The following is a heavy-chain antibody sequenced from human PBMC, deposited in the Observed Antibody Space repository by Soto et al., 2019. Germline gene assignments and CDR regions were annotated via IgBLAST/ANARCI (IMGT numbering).Heavy chain of an antibody. D-gene: IGHD6-19*01. Sequence: ASVKVSCKVSGYTLTELSMHWVRQAPGKGLEWMGGFDPEDGETIYAQKFQGRVTMTEDTSTDTAYMELSSLRSEDTAVYYCATKSIAVAGTQGDAFDVWGQGTMVTVSS. V-gene: IGHV1-24*01. CDR2: FDPEDGET. CDR1: GYTLTELS. J-gene: IGHJ3*01. CDR3: ATKSIAVAGTQGDAFDV.